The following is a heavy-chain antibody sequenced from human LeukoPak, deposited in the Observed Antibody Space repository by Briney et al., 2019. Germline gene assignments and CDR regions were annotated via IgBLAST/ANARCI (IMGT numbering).Heavy chain of an antibody. D-gene: IGHD6-19*01. CDR1: GGSVTSGTYY. CDR2: IYSSGST. CDR3: ARGGRSWAGY. J-gene: IGHJ4*02. Sequence: SETLSLTCTVSGGSVTSGTYYWSWIRQPAGKGLEWIGRIYSSGSTNYNPSLKSRVTISVDTSKNQFSLKLSSVTAADTAVYYCARGGRSWAGYWGQGTLVTVSS. V-gene: IGHV4-61*10.